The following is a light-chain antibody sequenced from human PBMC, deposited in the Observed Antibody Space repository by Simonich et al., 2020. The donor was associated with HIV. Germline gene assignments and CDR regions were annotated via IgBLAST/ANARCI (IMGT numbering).Light chain of an antibody. J-gene: IGKJ2*01. Sequence: DIVMTQSPDSLAVSLGERATINCKSSQSVLYSSNNKNYLGWDQQNPGQHPKLLLYWASTRESGVPYRFSGSGSGTDFTLSISSLQAEDVAVYYCQQYYDTPYTFGQGTKLEIK. CDR1: QSVLYSSNNKNY. V-gene: IGKV4-1*01. CDR3: QQYYDTPYT. CDR2: WAS.